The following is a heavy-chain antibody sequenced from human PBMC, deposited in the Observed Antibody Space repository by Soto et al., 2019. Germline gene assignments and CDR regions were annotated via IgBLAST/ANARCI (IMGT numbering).Heavy chain of an antibody. V-gene: IGHV3-23*01. CDR1: GFTFSSYA. D-gene: IGHD2-15*01. CDR3: ARRLYCSGSSCHYYYYTMDV. J-gene: IGHJ6*02. CDR2: ISGSGGYT. Sequence: EVQLLESGGGLVQPGGSLRLSCAASGFTFSSYAMSWVRQAPGKGLEWVSAISGSGGYTYYADSVKGRFTISRDNSKNTLYLQMNRLGAEDTAVYYCARRLYCSGSSCHYYYYTMDVWGQGTTVIVSS.